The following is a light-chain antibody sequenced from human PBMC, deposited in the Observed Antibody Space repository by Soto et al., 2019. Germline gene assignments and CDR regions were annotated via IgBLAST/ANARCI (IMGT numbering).Light chain of an antibody. J-gene: IGKJ5*01. CDR3: QQSYSTPPIT. CDR2: AAS. CDR1: QSISTY. V-gene: IGKV1-39*01. Sequence: EMTQSPSSLSVSVVARVTITCRASQSISTYLNWYQQKRGKAPNLLIYAASSLQSGVPPRFSGSGSGTDFTLTIRSLQPEDLATYYCQQSYSTPPITVGQGKRLEIK.